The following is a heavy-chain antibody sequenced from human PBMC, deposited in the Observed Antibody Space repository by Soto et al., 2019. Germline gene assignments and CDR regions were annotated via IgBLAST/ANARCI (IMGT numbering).Heavy chain of an antibody. V-gene: IGHV1-24*01. Sequence: ASVEVSCKXSGYTLTELSMHWVRQAPGKGLEWMGGFDPEDGETIYAQKFQGRVTMTEDTSTDTAYMELSSLRSEDTAVYYCATVNYGDYDDAFDIWGQGTMVTVSS. J-gene: IGHJ3*02. D-gene: IGHD4-17*01. CDR2: FDPEDGET. CDR3: ATVNYGDYDDAFDI. CDR1: GYTLTELS.